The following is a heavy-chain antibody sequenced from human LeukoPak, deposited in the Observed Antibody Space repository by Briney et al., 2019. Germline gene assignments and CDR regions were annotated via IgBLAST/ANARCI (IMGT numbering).Heavy chain of an antibody. Sequence: SVKVSCKASGGTFSSYAISWVRQAPGQGLEWMGRIIPILGIANYAQKFQGRVTITADKSTSTAYMELSSLRSEDTAVYYCARAYSSGPQAYWGQGTLVTVSS. CDR3: ARAYSSGPQAY. D-gene: IGHD6-25*01. V-gene: IGHV1-69*04. J-gene: IGHJ4*02. CDR1: GGTFSSYA. CDR2: IIPILGIA.